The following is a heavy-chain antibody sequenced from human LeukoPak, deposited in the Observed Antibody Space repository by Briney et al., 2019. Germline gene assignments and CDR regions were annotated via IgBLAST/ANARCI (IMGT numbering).Heavy chain of an antibody. CDR2: ISWNSGSI. CDR3: ARGYFDY. Sequence: PGGSLRLSCAASGFTFDDYAMHWVRQAPGKGLEWVSGISWNSGSIGYADSVKGRFTISRDNAKNSLYLQMNSLRAEDTALYYCARGYFDYWGQRTLVTVSS. V-gene: IGHV3-9*01. CDR1: GFTFDDYA. J-gene: IGHJ4*02.